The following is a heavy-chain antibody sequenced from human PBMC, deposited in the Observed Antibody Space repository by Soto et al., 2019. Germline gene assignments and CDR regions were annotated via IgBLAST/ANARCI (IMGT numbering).Heavy chain of an antibody. CDR2: TYYRSKWYN. CDR3: ARDRRPLCWDYYHEGMDV. Sequence: SQTLSLTCAISGDSVSSNSAAWNWIRQSPSRGLEWLGRTYYRSKWYNDYAVSVKSRITINPDTSKNQFSLQLNSVTPEDTALYYSARDRRPLCWDYYHEGMDVWGKGTTVTVSS. D-gene: IGHD2-2*01. CDR1: GDSVSSNSAA. J-gene: IGHJ6*04. V-gene: IGHV6-1*01.